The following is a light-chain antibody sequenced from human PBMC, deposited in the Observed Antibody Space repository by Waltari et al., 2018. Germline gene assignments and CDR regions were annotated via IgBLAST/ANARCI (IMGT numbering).Light chain of an antibody. V-gene: IGKV1-33*01. CDR3: QQYDKVPHS. CDR2: DAS. CDR1: QDIRND. J-gene: IGKJ2*03. Sequence: DIQMTQSPSSLSASIGDRISITCQASQDIRNDLNWYQQKPGKAPKLLIYDASNVETGVPLRFSGSGSGTDFTFTISSRQPEEFATDYCQQYDKVPHSFGQGTRLDIK.